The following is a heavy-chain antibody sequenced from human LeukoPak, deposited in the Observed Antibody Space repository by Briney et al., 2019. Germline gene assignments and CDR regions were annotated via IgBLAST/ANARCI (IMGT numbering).Heavy chain of an antibody. D-gene: IGHD3-22*01. CDR3: ARGEVVTSETTWFDP. J-gene: IGHJ5*02. CDR1: GGSISSYY. V-gene: IGHV4-4*07. CDR2: IYTSGST. Sequence: SETLSLTCTVSGGSISSYYWSWIRQPAGKGLEWIGRIYTSGSTNYNPSLKSRVTISVDTSKNQFSLKLSSVTAADTAVYYCARGEVVTSETTWFDPWGQGTLVTVSS.